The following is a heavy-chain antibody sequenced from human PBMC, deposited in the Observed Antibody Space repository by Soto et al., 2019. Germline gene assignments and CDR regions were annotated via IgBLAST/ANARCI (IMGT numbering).Heavy chain of an antibody. D-gene: IGHD5-12*01. V-gene: IGHV4-59*08. CDR2: IYSSGST. CDR1: GGSMNTYY. CDR3: VRRGGHVSNYFDY. J-gene: IGHJ4*02. Sequence: QVQLQESGPGLVKPSETLSLTCTVSGGSMNTYYWSWIRQFPGKGMEWIGYIYSSGSTNYNPSLKSRVTTAADTSKTLFSPHLTSVTAADTAVYYCVRRGGHVSNYFDYWGQGTLVTVFS.